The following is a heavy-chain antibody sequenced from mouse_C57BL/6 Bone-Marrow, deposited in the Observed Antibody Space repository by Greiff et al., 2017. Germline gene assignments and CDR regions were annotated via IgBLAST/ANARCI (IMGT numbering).Heavy chain of an antibody. CDR3: TDTVVRGYFDV. Sequence: VQLQQSGAELVRPGASVKLSCTASGFNIKDDYMHWVKQRPEQGLEWIGWIDPENGDTEYASKFQGKATITADTSSNTAYQQLSSLTSEDTAVYYCTDTVVRGYFDVWGTGTTVTVSS. V-gene: IGHV14-4*01. J-gene: IGHJ1*03. CDR1: GFNIKDDY. CDR2: IDPENGDT. D-gene: IGHD1-1*01.